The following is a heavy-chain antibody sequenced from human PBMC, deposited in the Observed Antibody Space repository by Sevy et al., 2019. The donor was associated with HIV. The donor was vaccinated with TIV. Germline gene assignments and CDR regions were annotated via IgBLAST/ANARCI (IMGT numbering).Heavy chain of an antibody. CDR1: GFTFSDYY. CDR3: AKTINSGGGVVPAANYYYYGMDV. Sequence: GGSLRLSCTASGFTFSDYYMSWIRQAPGKGLEWVSAISGKGGSTHYADSVEGRFTISRDNSKNTLYLQMNSLRAEDTAVYYCAKTINSGGGVVPAANYYYYGMDVWGQGTTVTVSS. V-gene: IGHV3-23*01. D-gene: IGHD2-2*01. J-gene: IGHJ6*02. CDR2: ISGKGGST.